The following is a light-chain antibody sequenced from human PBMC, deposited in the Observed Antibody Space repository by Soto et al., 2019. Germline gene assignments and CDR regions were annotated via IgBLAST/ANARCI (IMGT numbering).Light chain of an antibody. CDR2: GTS. CDR3: QQYNNWPYT. CDR1: QSVGRN. V-gene: IGKV3-15*01. Sequence: EIVMTQSPAALSVSPGERAAISCRASQSVGRNFAWYQQRPGQAPRVLIYGTSTRATGVPARFSGSGSGTDFTLTISSLQSEDFAVYYCQQYNNWPYTFGQGTRLEIK. J-gene: IGKJ2*01.